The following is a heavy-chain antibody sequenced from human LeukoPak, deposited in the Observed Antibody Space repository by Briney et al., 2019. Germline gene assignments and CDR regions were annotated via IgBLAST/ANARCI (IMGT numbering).Heavy chain of an antibody. CDR3: AREGTIPYDAFDI. D-gene: IGHD3-9*01. Sequence: SETLSLTCTVSGYSISSGYYWGWIRQPPGKGLEWIGSIYHSGSTYYNPSLKSRVTISVDTSKNQFSLKLSSVTAADTAVYYCAREGTIPYDAFDIWGQGTMVTVSS. CDR2: IYHSGST. V-gene: IGHV4-38-2*02. CDR1: GYSISSGYY. J-gene: IGHJ3*02.